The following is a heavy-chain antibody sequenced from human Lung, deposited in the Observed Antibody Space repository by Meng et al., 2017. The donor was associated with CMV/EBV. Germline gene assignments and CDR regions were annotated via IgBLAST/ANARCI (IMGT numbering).Heavy chain of an antibody. CDR1: GASITSDDDF. J-gene: IGHJ4*02. V-gene: IGHV4-30-4*08. Sequence: LRLSCTVSGASITSDDDFWIWIRQPPGKGLEWIGYTHYSGSSHYNASLKSRLTMSVDTPKNQFSLKLNSVTAADTAVYYCARVDRAVAYWGQGTLVTVSS. CDR3: ARVDRAVAY. CDR2: THYSGSS. D-gene: IGHD1-26*01.